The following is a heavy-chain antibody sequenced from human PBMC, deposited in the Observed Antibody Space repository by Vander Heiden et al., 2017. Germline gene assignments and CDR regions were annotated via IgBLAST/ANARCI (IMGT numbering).Heavy chain of an antibody. D-gene: IGHD2-2*01. Sequence: QVQLQESGPGLVKPSETLSLTCTVSGGSISSYYCTWIRQPPGKGLEWIGYIYYSGSTNYNPSLKSRVTISVDTSKNQFSLKLSSVTAADTAVYYCARQVLGYCSSTSCSYYYYYGMDVWGQGTTVTVSS. J-gene: IGHJ6*02. CDR3: ARQVLGYCSSTSCSYYYYYGMDV. CDR2: IYYSGST. V-gene: IGHV4-59*08. CDR1: GGSISSYY.